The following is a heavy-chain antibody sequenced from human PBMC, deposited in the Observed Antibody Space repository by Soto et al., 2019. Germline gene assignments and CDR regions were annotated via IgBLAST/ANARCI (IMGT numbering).Heavy chain of an antibody. V-gene: IGHV1-69*13. CDR3: ARVLRGSYSYDY. CDR2: SIPIFGTA. D-gene: IGHD1-26*01. J-gene: IGHJ4*02. CDR1: GGTFSSYA. Sequence: GASVKVSCKASGGTFSSYAISWVRQAPGQGLEWMGGSIPIFGTANYAQKFQGRVTITADESTSTAYMELSSLRSEDTAVYYCARVLRGSYSYDYWGQGTLVTVSS.